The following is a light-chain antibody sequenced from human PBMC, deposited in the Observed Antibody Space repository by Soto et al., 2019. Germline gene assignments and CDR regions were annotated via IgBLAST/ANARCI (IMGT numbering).Light chain of an antibody. Sequence: QAVVTQEPSLTVSPGGTVTLTCGSSTGAVTSGHYPYWFQQKPGQAPRTLIYDTRNKHSWTPARFSGSLFGGKAALTLSGAQPEDEAEYYCLLSYTGARHVVFGGGTKVTVL. V-gene: IGLV7-46*01. CDR1: TGAVTSGHY. J-gene: IGLJ2*01. CDR2: DTR. CDR3: LLSYTGARHVV.